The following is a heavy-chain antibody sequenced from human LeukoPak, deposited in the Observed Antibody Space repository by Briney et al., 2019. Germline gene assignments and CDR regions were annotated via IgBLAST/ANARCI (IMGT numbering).Heavy chain of an antibody. V-gene: IGHV4-61*08. CDR1: GGSISSGGYY. J-gene: IGHJ5*02. CDR3: ARGIIVGATWGENDNWFDP. D-gene: IGHD1-26*01. Sequence: SETLSLTCAVSGGSISSGGYYWSWIRQPPGKGLEWIGYIYYSGNTNYNPSLKSRVTISVDTSKNQFSLKLSSVTAADTAVYYCARGIIVGATWGENDNWFDPWGQGTLVTVSS. CDR2: IYYSGNT.